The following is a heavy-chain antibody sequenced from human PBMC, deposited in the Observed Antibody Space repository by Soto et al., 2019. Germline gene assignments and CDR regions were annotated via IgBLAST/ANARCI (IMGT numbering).Heavy chain of an antibody. V-gene: IGHV3-21*04. J-gene: IGHJ4*02. CDR1: GFTFSSYS. CDR3: ARLPKGSLVTA. CDR2: INSGATQI. Sequence: EVQLVESGGGLVKPGGSLRLTCEVSGFTFSSYSMHWVRQAPGKGLEWVSSINSGATQIYYADSVKGRFSISRDTVKRSLFLQINSLRAEDTAVYFCARLPKGSLVTAWGQGTLVTVSS. D-gene: IGHD2-21*02.